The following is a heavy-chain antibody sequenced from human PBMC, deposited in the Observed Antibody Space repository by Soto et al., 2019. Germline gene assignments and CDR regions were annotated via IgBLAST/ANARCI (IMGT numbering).Heavy chain of an antibody. CDR2: IYYSGRT. CDR3: ARQRTTVVTQAYFDH. Sequence: PSETLSSTCIASGESISSSSYYWGWIRQPPGKGLEWIGSIYYSGRTYYNPSFKSRVTISIDTSKNQFSLKLSSVTATDTAVYYCARQRTTVVTQAYFDHWGQGALVTVSS. CDR1: GESISSSSYY. D-gene: IGHD2-21*02. J-gene: IGHJ4*02. V-gene: IGHV4-39*01.